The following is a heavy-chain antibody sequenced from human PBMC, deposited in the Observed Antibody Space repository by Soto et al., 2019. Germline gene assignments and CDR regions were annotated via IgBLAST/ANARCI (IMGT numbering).Heavy chain of an antibody. D-gene: IGHD1-26*01. J-gene: IGHJ4*02. CDR2: ISYDGSNK. CDR1: GFTFSSYG. CDR3: ARSPYSVSYLAYFDY. Sequence: QVQLVESGAGVVQPGRSLRLSCAASGFTFSSYGMHWVRQAPGKGLEWVAVISYDGSNKHYADSVKGRFTISRDNPKNTLYLQMNSLRAEDTAVYYCARSPYSVSYLAYFDYWGQGTLVTVTS. V-gene: IGHV3-30*03.